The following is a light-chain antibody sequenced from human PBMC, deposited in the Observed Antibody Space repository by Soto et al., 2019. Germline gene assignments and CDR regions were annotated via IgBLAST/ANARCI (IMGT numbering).Light chain of an antibody. J-gene: IGKJ1*01. CDR3: EQYDCSPPT. CDR2: GAP. V-gene: IGKV3-20*01. Sequence: EIVLTQSPGTLSLSPGERATLSCRASQSVSSSYLAWYQQKPGQSPRLLIDGAPSSATGIPDRFGGSGSGTDFTLTISCLETADFAVYYDEQYDCSPPTFGRGTKVEIK. CDR1: QSVSSSY.